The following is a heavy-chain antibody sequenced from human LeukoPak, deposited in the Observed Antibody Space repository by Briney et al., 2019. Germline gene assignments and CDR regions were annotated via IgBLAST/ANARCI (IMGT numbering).Heavy chain of an antibody. D-gene: IGHD6-19*01. CDR1: GFSFGDYA. CDR2: IRTKTYGGTT. Sequence: HTGGSLRLSCTASGFSFGDYAMSWVRQAPGKGLEWVGLIRTKTYGGTTEYAASVKGRFTISRDDSKSIAYLEMNSLKTEDTAVYYCIRDPSPYSSGWLLDQWGQGTLVTVSS. J-gene: IGHJ4*02. V-gene: IGHV3-49*04. CDR3: IRDPSPYSSGWLLDQ.